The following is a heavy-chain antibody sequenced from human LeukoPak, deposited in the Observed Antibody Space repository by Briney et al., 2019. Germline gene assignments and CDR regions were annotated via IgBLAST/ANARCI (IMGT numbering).Heavy chain of an antibody. CDR2: ISSSSSYI. V-gene: IGHV3-21*01. D-gene: IGHD6-19*01. J-gene: IGHJ6*02. CDR3: ARDRLEYYYGMDV. Sequence: PGGSLRLSCAASGLTFSSYSMNWVRQAPGKGLEWVSSISSSSSYIYYADSVKGRFTISRDNAKNSLYLQMNSLRAEDTAVYYCARDRLEYYYGMDVWGQGTTVTVSS. CDR1: GLTFSSYS.